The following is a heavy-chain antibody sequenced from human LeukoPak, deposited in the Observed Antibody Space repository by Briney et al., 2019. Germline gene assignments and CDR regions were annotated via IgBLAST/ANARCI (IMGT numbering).Heavy chain of an antibody. CDR2: ISRSGSTK. CDR1: GFTFSSYW. D-gene: IGHD2-15*01. J-gene: IGHJ6*03. Sequence: GGSLRLSCAASGFTFSSYWMSWIRQAPGKGLEWVSSISRSGSTKYYADSVKGRFTISRDNAKNSLFLQMNSLRAEDTAVYYCARVLRYCSGGNCYSGGLGYMDVWGKGTTVTISS. V-gene: IGHV3-11*01. CDR3: ARVLRYCSGGNCYSGGLGYMDV.